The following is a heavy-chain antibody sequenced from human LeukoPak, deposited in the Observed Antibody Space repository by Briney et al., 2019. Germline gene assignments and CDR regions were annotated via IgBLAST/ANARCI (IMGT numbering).Heavy chain of an antibody. D-gene: IGHD3-22*01. CDR2: IRNKANGGTT. J-gene: IGHJ3*02. V-gene: IGHV3-49*04. CDR1: GFTFSVYA. Sequence: QAGGSLRLSCTTSGFTFSVYAVSWVRQAPGKGLEWIGFIRNKANGGTTEYAASVKGRFTISRDDSKTIAHLQMSSLKTEDTAVYYCSRFYSSGWASGAFDIWGQGTMVTVSS. CDR3: SRFYSSGWASGAFDI.